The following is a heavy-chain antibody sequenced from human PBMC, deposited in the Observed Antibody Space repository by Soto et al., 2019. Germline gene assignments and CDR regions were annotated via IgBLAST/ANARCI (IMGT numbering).Heavy chain of an antibody. CDR2: IIPMFGTP. V-gene: IGHV1-69*13. D-gene: IGHD2-21*01. CDR1: GGTFSKYD. Sequence: SVKVSCRASGGTFSKYDIGWVRQAPAQGLEGLGGIIPMFGTPNYAQNFQGRVTTSVDESTTTAYLEPSSLRSADTAVYFCAGPLGDRDLYHGLAVWGQGTTVTVSS. J-gene: IGHJ6*02. CDR3: AGPLGDRDLYHGLAV.